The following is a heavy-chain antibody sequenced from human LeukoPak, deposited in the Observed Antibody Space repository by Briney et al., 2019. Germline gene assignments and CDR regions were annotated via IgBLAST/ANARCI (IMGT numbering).Heavy chain of an antibody. V-gene: IGHV4-34*01. CDR2: INHGGST. D-gene: IGHD7-27*01. CDR1: GGSLSGYY. Sequence: SETLSLTCAVYGGSLSGYYWSWIRQPPEKGLEWIREINHGGSTNYNPSLKSRVTISVDTSRKQFSLKLTSVTAADTAVYYCARKAQTGGCWYFDLWGRGTPVTVSS. J-gene: IGHJ2*01. CDR3: ARKAQTGGCWYFDL.